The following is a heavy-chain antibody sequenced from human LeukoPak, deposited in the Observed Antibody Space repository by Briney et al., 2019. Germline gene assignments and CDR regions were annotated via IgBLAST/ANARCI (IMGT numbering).Heavy chain of an antibody. D-gene: IGHD1-14*01. CDR1: GFTFSNYG. CDR2: IRYNEIDK. CDR3: AKEKDNRVSTSCDY. Sequence: GGSLRLSCAASGFTFSNYGMHWVRQAPGKGLEWVSFIRYNEIDKYYADSVKGRFTISRDNSKNTLYLQMNSLRAEDTAVYYCAKEKDNRVSTSCDYWGQGIQVTVSS. V-gene: IGHV3-30*02. J-gene: IGHJ4*02.